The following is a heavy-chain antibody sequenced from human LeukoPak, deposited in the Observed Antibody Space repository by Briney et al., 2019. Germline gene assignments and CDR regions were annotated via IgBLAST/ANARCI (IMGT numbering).Heavy chain of an antibody. CDR3: ARGVVVVAANDY. J-gene: IGHJ4*02. D-gene: IGHD2-15*01. V-gene: IGHV3-48*03. CDR2: ISSSGSTI. CDR1: GFTFSSYE. Sequence: GWSVRLSCAASGFTFSSYEMNWVRQAPAKGLEGVSYISSSGSTIYYADPVKGRFAIYRDNAKNSLYLHMNSLRAEDTAVYYCARGVVVVAANDYWGQGTLVTVSS.